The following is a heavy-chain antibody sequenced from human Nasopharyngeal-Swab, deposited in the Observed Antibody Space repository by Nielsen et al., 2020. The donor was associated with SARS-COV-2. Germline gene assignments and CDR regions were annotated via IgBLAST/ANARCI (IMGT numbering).Heavy chain of an antibody. CDR1: GFTFSSCG. V-gene: IGHV3-30*18. CDR2: ISYDGSNK. Sequence: GGSLRLSCAASGFTFSSCGMHWVRQAPGKGLEWVAVISYDGSNKYYADSVKGRFTISRDNSKNTLYLQMNSLRAEDTAVYYCAKDGALDYGLDYWGQGTLVTVSS. CDR3: AKDGALDYGLDY. J-gene: IGHJ4*02. D-gene: IGHD4-17*01.